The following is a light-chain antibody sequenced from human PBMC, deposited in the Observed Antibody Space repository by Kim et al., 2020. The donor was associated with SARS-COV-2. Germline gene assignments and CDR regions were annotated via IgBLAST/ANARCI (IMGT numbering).Light chain of an antibody. CDR2: DSS. J-gene: IGKJ4*01. V-gene: IGKV3-11*01. Sequence: YLAPGDRANVSCKASESVGKDVAWYQHKPGQPPRLRFYDSSKRATGIPARFSASGSGTDSTLTISSIEPEDFAVYFCQQRSLWRTFAGGTKVDIK. CDR1: ESVGKD. CDR3: QQRSLWRT.